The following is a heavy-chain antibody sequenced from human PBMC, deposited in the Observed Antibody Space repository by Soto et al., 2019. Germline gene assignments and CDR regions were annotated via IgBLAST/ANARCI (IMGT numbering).Heavy chain of an antibody. CDR1: GGTFSSYA. V-gene: IGHV1-69*13. J-gene: IGHJ6*04. CDR2: IIPIFGTA. CDR3: AIARSGSYGDYYYYCRDG. Sequence: SVKVSCKASGGTFSSYAISWVRQAPGQGLEWVGGIIPIFGTANYAQKFQGRVTITADESTSTAYMELSSLRSEDTAVYYCAIARSGSYGDYYYYCRDGWGKGTTVTVSS. D-gene: IGHD1-26*01.